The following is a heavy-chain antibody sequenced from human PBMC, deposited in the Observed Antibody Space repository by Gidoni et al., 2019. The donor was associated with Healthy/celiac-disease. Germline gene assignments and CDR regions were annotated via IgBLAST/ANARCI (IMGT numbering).Heavy chain of an antibody. J-gene: IGHJ3*02. CDR3: ARGYDYIWGSYRLGVRDDAFDI. Sequence: QVQLVQPGAEVKKPGASVKVSCKASAYTFTSYYMHWVRQAPGQGLEWMGIINPSGGSTSYAQKFQGRVTMTRDTSTSTVYMELSSLRSEDTAVYYCARGYDYIWGSYRLGVRDDAFDIWGQGTMVTVSS. D-gene: IGHD3-16*02. V-gene: IGHV1-46*03. CDR2: INPSGGST. CDR1: AYTFTSYY.